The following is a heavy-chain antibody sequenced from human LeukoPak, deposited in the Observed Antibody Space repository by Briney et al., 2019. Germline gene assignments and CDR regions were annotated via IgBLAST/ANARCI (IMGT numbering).Heavy chain of an antibody. Sequence: SETLSLTCTVSGGSISSGSYYWSWIRQPAGKGLEWIERIYTSGSTNYNPSLKSRVTISVDTSKNQFSLQLNPVTPEDTAVYYCARAEQQLHFDYWGQGTLVTVSS. V-gene: IGHV4-61*02. J-gene: IGHJ4*02. CDR3: ARAEQQLHFDY. CDR1: GGSISSGSYY. D-gene: IGHD6-13*01. CDR2: IYTSGST.